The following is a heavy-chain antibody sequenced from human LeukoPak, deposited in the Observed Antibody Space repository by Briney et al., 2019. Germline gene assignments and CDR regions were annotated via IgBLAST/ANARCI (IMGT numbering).Heavy chain of an antibody. Sequence: PGGSLRLSCAASGFTFSDYWMSWVRQAPGQGLEWVAKISQDGREQRFVDSVKGRFTISRDNAKNSLYLQMDSLRAEDTALYYCARGSYDGSGYYSGAGARADYWGQGTLVTVSS. CDR2: ISQDGREQ. D-gene: IGHD3-22*01. CDR1: GFTFSDYW. CDR3: ARGSYDGSGYYSGAGARADY. V-gene: IGHV3-7*01. J-gene: IGHJ4*02.